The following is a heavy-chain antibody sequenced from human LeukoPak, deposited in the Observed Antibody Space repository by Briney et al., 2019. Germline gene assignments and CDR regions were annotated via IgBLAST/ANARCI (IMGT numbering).Heavy chain of an antibody. D-gene: IGHD3-9*01. CDR1: GGSISSSNW. CDR3: ARDEYDILTGTRGAFDI. V-gene: IGHV4-4*02. Sequence: SGTLSLTCAVSGGSISSSNWWSWVRQPPGKGLEWIGEIYHSGSTNYNPSLKSRVTISVDKSKNQFSLKLSSVTGADTAVYYCARDEYDILTGTRGAFDIWGQGTMVTVSS. J-gene: IGHJ3*02. CDR2: IYHSGST.